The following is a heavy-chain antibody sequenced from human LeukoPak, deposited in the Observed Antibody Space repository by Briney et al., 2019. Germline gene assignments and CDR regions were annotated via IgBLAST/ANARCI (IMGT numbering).Heavy chain of an antibody. CDR1: EFTFSSYW. CDR3: ARDRGGTTTRMDV. V-gene: IGHV3-74*01. D-gene: IGHD1-1*01. Sequence: GGSLRLSCTASEFTFSSYWMHWVRQAPGKGLLWVSRINGDGSSTSYADSVKGRFTISRDNAKNTLYLQMNSLRAEDTAVYYCARDRGGTTTRMDVWGQGTTVIVSS. CDR2: INGDGSST. J-gene: IGHJ6*01.